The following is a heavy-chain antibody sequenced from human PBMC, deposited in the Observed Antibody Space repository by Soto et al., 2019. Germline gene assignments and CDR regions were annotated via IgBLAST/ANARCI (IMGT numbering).Heavy chain of an antibody. CDR2: IWYDGSNK. CDR3: ARHSTTVNKYYYYYMDV. Sequence: PGGSLRLSCAASGFTFSSYGMHWVRQAPGKGLEWVAVIWYDGSNKYYADSVKGRFTISRDNSKNTLYLQMNSLRAEDTAVYYCARHSTTVNKYYYYYMDVWGKGTTVTVSS. J-gene: IGHJ6*03. V-gene: IGHV3-33*01. D-gene: IGHD4-17*01. CDR1: GFTFSSYG.